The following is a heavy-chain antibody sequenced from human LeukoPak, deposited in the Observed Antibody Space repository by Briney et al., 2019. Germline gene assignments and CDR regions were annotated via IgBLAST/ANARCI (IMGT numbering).Heavy chain of an antibody. CDR3: TRIRRAGRDLTGLDDY. Sequence: PSETLSLTCTVSGASVSNNIYYWNWIRQPPGKGLEWIGYIYYGGSANYNPSLKSRATISLDTSKDQLSLKLTSVTAADTAVYYCTRIRRAGRDLTGLDDYWGQGTLVTVSS. D-gene: IGHD3-9*01. J-gene: IGHJ4*02. CDR1: GASVSNNIYY. V-gene: IGHV4-61*01. CDR2: IYYGGSA.